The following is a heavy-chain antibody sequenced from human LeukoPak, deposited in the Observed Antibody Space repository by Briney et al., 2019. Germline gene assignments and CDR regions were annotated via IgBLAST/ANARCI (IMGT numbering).Heavy chain of an antibody. J-gene: IGHJ4*02. CDR1: GFSFGDYP. CDR2: IRSKAYDGTI. D-gene: IGHD5-12*01. V-gene: IGHV3-49*04. CDR3: LRALAATIGQWYFDY. Sequence: GGSLRLSCTASGFSFGDYPMSWVRQAPGKGREWVGFIRSKAYDGTIQYAASVKGRFTISRDDSKSIAYLQMDSLKTDDTAVYYCLRALAATIGQWYFDYWGQGTLVTVSS.